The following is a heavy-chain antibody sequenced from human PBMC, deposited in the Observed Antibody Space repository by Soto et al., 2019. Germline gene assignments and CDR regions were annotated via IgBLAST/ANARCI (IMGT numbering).Heavy chain of an antibody. CDR1: GGTFSSYA. V-gene: IGHV1-69*06. J-gene: IGHJ4*02. Sequence: ASVKVSCKASGGTFSSYAISWVRQAPGQGIEWMGGIIPMFCTAHXAQQFQGRVTITADKSTSTADMELSSLRSEDTAVYYCARGIELELPYWGQGTLVTVSS. CDR2: IIPMFCTA. D-gene: IGHD1-7*01. CDR3: ARGIELELPY.